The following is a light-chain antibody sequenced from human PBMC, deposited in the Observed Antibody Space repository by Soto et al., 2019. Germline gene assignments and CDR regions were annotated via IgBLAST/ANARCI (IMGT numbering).Light chain of an antibody. CDR3: QQRSNWRWS. V-gene: IGKV3-11*01. CDR2: DAS. CDR1: QSVDSY. Sequence: EIVLTQSPATLSLSPGERATLSCRASQSVDSYLARYQQKAGQAPRLLIYDASNRATGIPARFSGSGSGTDFSLTISSLEPEDFAVYYCQQRSNWRWSFGQGTKVEIK. J-gene: IGKJ1*01.